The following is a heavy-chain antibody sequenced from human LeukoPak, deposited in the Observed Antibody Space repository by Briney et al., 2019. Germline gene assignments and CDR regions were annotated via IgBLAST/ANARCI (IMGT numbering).Heavy chain of an antibody. CDR1: GFTFSSYG. CDR3: ASNTQTYYDILTGLSGWFDP. CDR2: IRYDGSNK. Sequence: PGGSLRLSCAASGFTFSSYGMHWVRQAPGKGLEWVALIRYDGSNKYYADSVKGRFTISRDNSKNTLYLQMNSLRAEDTAVYYCASNTQTYYDILTGLSGWFDPGGQGTLVTVSS. D-gene: IGHD3-9*01. V-gene: IGHV3-30*02. J-gene: IGHJ5*02.